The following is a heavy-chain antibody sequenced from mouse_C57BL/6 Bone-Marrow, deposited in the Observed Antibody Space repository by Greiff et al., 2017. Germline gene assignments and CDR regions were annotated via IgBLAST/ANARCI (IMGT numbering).Heavy chain of an antibody. CDR3: AYYGSKGY. Sequence: VKVVESGAELARPGASVKMSCKASGYTFTSYTMHWVKQRPGQGLEWIGYINPSSGYTKYNQKFKDKATLTADKSSSTAYMQLSSLTSEDSAVYYCAYYGSKGYWGQGTTLTVSS. D-gene: IGHD1-1*01. J-gene: IGHJ2*01. CDR1: GYTFTSYT. V-gene: IGHV1-4*01. CDR2: INPSSGYT.